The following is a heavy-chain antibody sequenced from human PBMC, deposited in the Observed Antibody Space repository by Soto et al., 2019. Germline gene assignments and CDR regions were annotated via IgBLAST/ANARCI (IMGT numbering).Heavy chain of an antibody. CDR1: GFTFSSCT. Sequence: EVHLVESGGGLVKPGGSLRPSCAVSGFTFSSCTMNWVRQAPGKGLEWVSSISPSSGHIYYADSVKGRFTISRDNAKNSLFLQMNSLRGEDTAVYYCSGCSGGACHKNYGMDVWGQGTTVTVSS. V-gene: IGHV3-21*06. J-gene: IGHJ6*02. CDR2: ISPSSGHI. CDR3: SGCSGGACHKNYGMDV. D-gene: IGHD2-15*01.